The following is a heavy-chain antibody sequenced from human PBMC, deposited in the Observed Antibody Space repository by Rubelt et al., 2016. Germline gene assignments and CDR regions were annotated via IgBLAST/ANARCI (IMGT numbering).Heavy chain of an antibody. Sequence: QVQLVQSGAEVKKPGSSVKVSCKASGGTFSSYAISWVRQAPGQGLEWMGRINPNSGGTNYATKFQGRVTMTRDTYISTAYMELSRLRSDDTAVYYCARGYSGSEGIDYWGQGTLVTVSS. CDR3: ARGYSGSEGIDY. CDR1: GGTFSSYA. V-gene: IGHV1-2*06. CDR2: INPNSGGT. J-gene: IGHJ4*02. D-gene: IGHD1-26*01.